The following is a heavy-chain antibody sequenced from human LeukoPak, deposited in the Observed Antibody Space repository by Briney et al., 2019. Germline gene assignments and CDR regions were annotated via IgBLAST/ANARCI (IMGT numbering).Heavy chain of an antibody. J-gene: IGHJ4*02. CDR3: ARRKVGATVYDY. D-gene: IGHD1-26*01. CDR1: GGSIDNYY. Sequence: NTSETLSLTCTVSGGSIDNYYWSWIRQPPGKGLEWIGYIYYSGSTNYNPSLKSRVTISVDTSKNQFSLKLSSVTAADTAVYYCARRKVGATVYDYWGQGTLVTVSS. V-gene: IGHV4-59*08. CDR2: IYYSGST.